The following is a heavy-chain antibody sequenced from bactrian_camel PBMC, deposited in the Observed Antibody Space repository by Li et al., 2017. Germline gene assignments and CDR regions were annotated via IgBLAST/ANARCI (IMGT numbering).Heavy chain of an antibody. J-gene: IGHJ4*01. Sequence: VQLVESGGGSVQAGGSLRLSCAASGYSYASFSMAWFRQAPGKERELVACIASDGVPGYADSVKGRFTISQDNADNTVYLQMNTLEPEDTAVYYCAAQMYYWGESFSLCPVSFGHWGQGTQVTVS. CDR3: AAQMYYWGESFSLCPVSFGH. V-gene: IGHV3S60*01. CDR2: IASDGVP. CDR1: GYSYASFS. D-gene: IGHD3*01.